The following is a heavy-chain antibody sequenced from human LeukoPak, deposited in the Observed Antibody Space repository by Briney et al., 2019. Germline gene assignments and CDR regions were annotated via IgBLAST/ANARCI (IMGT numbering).Heavy chain of an antibody. CDR2: ISANNKDR. CDR1: GYTFTTYG. Sequence: GASVKVSCKSSGYTFTTYGITWVRQAPGQGLEWMGWISANNKDRKYAQNFQDRVTLTTDTSTSTAYMELRNLRSDGTAVYYCAGQRGYAWSWFDPWGQGTLVTVSS. V-gene: IGHV1-18*01. D-gene: IGHD5-12*01. J-gene: IGHJ5*02. CDR3: AGQRGYAWSWFDP.